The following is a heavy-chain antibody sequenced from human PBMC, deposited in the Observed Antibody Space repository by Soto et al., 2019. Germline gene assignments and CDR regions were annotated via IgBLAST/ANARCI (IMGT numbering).Heavy chain of an antibody. CDR1: GFTFSSYA. CDR3: AKVPLGQLLWFGELLPYYFDY. Sequence: GGSLRLSCAASGFTFSSYAMSWVRQAPGKGLEWVSAISGSGGSTYYADSVKGRFTISRDNSKNTLYLQMNSLRAEDTAVYYCAKVPLGQLLWFGELLPYYFDYWGQGTLVTVSS. J-gene: IGHJ4*02. D-gene: IGHD3-10*01. CDR2: ISGSGGST. V-gene: IGHV3-23*01.